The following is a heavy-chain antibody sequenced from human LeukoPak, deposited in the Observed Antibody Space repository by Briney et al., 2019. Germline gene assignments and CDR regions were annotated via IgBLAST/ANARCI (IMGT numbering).Heavy chain of an antibody. V-gene: IGHV3-73*01. D-gene: IGHD1-26*01. CDR1: GFTFSGSA. Sequence: GGSLRLSCAASGFTFSGSAMHWVRQASGKGLEWVGRIRSKANSCATAYAASVKGRFTISRDDSKNTAYLQMNSLKTEDTAVYYCTPVGATVWAFDIWGQGTMVTVSS. CDR3: TPVGATVWAFDI. CDR2: IRSKANSCAT. J-gene: IGHJ3*02.